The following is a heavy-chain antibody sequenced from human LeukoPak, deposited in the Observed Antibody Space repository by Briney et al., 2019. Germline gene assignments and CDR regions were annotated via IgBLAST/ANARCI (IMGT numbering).Heavy chain of an antibody. CDR1: GGTFSSYA. D-gene: IGHD4-17*01. Sequence: GASVKVSCKASGGTFSSYAISWVRQAPGQGLERMGGIIPIFGTANYAQKFQGRVTITADESTSTAYMELSSLRSEDTAVYYCARDLAYGDAYFDYWGQGTLVTVSS. CDR2: IIPIFGTA. CDR3: ARDLAYGDAYFDY. V-gene: IGHV1-69*13. J-gene: IGHJ4*02.